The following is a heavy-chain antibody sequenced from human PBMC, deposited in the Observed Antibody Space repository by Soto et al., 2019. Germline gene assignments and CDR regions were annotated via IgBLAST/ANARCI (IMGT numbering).Heavy chain of an antibody. J-gene: IGHJ4*02. V-gene: IGHV4-61*01. Sequence: QVQLQESGPGLVKPSETLSLTCSVSDGSVNTGNYYWSWIRQPPGKGLAWIGHIYYIGTTNYNPPRKSRVTISVDTSKHQCSLKVTSVTAADTAVYFCAREEKQLSRYGGDFDYWGQGILVTVSS. CDR3: AREEKQLSRYGGDFDY. D-gene: IGHD3-16*01. CDR2: IYYIGTT. CDR1: DGSVNTGNYY.